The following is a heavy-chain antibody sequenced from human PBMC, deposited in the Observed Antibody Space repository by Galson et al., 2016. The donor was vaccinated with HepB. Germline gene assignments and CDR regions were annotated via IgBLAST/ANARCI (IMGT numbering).Heavy chain of an antibody. J-gene: IGHJ5*02. CDR2: MNPHSGDT. D-gene: IGHD1-26*01. CDR3: ARDSGSPNWFDP. V-gene: IGHV1-8*01. CDR1: GYTFTSQD. Sequence: SVKVSCKASGYTFTSQDVNWVRQATGQGLEWMGWMNPHSGDTGYAQKFQGRVTMTRNTSINTAYMELSSLRSEDTAVYYCARDSGSPNWFDPRGQGTLVTVSS.